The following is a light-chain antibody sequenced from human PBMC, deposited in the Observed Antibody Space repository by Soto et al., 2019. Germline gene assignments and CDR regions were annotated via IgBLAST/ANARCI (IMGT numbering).Light chain of an antibody. CDR1: SSDVGAYNY. CDR3: TSYTSSSSWV. V-gene: IGLV2-14*01. Sequence: QSALTQPASVSGSPGQSITIPCTGTSSDVGAYNYVSWYQQHPDKAPKLMIYEVSNRPSGLSNRFSGSKSGNTASLTISGLQAEDEADYYCTSYTSSSSWVFGGGTKVTVL. CDR2: EVS. J-gene: IGLJ3*02.